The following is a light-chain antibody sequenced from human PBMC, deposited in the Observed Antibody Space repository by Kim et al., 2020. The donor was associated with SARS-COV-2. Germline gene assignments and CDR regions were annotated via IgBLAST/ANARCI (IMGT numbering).Light chain of an antibody. CDR3: QTYNRPPRT. J-gene: IGKJ1*01. V-gene: IGKV1-27*01. Sequence: ASVGDRVTISCRATQGLCYYLPWYQQKPANVPMRPCYAASSLPSGVPSRLHGSVSGKDHTLTSSSLQPEDVAPHYCQTYNRPPRTFGQGTK. CDR1: QGLCYY. CDR2: AAS.